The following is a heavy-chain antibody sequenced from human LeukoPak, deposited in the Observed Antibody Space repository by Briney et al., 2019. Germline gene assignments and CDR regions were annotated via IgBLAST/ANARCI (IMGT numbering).Heavy chain of an antibody. Sequence: PSETLSLTCAVYGGSFSGYYWSWIRQPPGKGLEWIGEINDSGSTNYNPSLKSRVTISVDTSKNQFSLKLSSVTAADTAVYYCARYTYCSSTSCPRNDALDIWGQGTMVTVSS. D-gene: IGHD2-2*01. CDR1: GGSFSGYY. V-gene: IGHV4-34*01. CDR3: ARYTYCSSTSCPRNDALDI. CDR2: INDSGST. J-gene: IGHJ3*02.